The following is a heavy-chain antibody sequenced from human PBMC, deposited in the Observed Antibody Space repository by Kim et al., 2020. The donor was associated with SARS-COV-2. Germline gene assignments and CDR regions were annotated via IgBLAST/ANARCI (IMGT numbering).Heavy chain of an antibody. J-gene: IGHJ4*02. CDR3: ATRRSGYSYGLGNKALNDY. CDR1: GFTFSSYS. D-gene: IGHD5-18*01. Sequence: GGSLRLSCAASGFTFSSYSMNWVRQAPGKGLEWVSYISSSSSTIYYADSVKGRFTISRDNAKNSLYLQMNSLRAEDTAVYYCATRRSGYSYGLGNKALNDYWGQGTLVTVSS. V-gene: IGHV3-48*04. CDR2: ISSSSSTI.